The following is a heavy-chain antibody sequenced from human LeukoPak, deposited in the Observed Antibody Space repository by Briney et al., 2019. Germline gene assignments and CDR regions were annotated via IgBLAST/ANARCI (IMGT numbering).Heavy chain of an antibody. CDR2: IYYSGST. J-gene: IGHJ4*02. V-gene: IGHV4-59*12. Sequence: SETLSLTCTVSGGSISSYYWSWIRQPPGKGLEWIGYIYYSGSTNYNPSLKSRVTISVDKSKNQFSLKLSSVTAADTAVYYCARVVRIAVAGFDYWGQGTLVTVSS. CDR3: ARVVRIAVAGFDY. CDR1: GGSISSYY. D-gene: IGHD6-19*01.